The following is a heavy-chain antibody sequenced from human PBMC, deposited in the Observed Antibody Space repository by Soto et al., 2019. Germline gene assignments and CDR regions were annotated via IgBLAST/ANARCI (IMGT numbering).Heavy chain of an antibody. V-gene: IGHV3-30*03. CDR2: ISNDGSDT. J-gene: IGHJ4*02. CDR1: GFTFSTYG. Sequence: QVQLVESGGGVVQPGRSLRLSCAASGFTFSTYGMHWVRQAPGKWLEWVAVISNDGSDTYYADSVKGRFTISRDNSKNTLYVQMNSLSAEDTAVYYCARDGLMGVTNLAADWGQGTLVTVSS. CDR3: ARDGLMGVTNLAAD. D-gene: IGHD2-21*02.